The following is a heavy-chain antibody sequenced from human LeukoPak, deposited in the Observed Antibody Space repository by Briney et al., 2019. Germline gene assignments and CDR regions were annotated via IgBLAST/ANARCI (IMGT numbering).Heavy chain of an antibody. CDR3: ARVGTTARASFDY. J-gene: IGHJ4*02. CDR1: GFTFSSYS. CDR2: ISSSSSYI. V-gene: IGHV3-21*01. D-gene: IGHD1-26*01. Sequence: PGGSLRLSCAASGFTFSSYSMNWVRQAPGKGLEWVSSISSSSSYIYYADSVKGRFTISRDNAKNTLYLLMNSLRADDTAVYYCARVGTTARASFDYWGQGILVTVSS.